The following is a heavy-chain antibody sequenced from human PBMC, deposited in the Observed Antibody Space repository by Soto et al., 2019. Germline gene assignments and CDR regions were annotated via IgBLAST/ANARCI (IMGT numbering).Heavy chain of an antibody. D-gene: IGHD6-13*01. Sequence: GGSLRLSCAASGFTFSSYAMSWVRQAPGKGLEWVSAISGSGGSTYYADSVKGRFTISRDNSKNTLYLQMNSLRAEDTAVYYCANRPSGSIDFGVVTSTPAAAGTGGYYYYYMDVWGKGTTVTVSS. CDR2: ISGSGGST. V-gene: IGHV3-23*01. J-gene: IGHJ6*03. CDR1: GFTFSSYA. CDR3: ANRPSGSIDFGVVTSTPAAAGTGGYYYYYMDV.